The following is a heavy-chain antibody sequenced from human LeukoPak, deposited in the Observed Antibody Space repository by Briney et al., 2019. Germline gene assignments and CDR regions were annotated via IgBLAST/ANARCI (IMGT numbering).Heavy chain of an antibody. V-gene: IGHV1-2*06. Sequence: ASVKVSCKASGYTFTGYYMHWVRQAPGQGLEWMGRINPNSGGTNYAQKFQGRVTMTRDTSISTAYMELSGLRSDDTAVYYCARRYCSSTSCYWFDPWGQGTLVTVSS. CDR2: INPNSGGT. J-gene: IGHJ5*02. CDR3: ARRYCSSTSCYWFDP. D-gene: IGHD2-2*01. CDR1: GYTFTGYY.